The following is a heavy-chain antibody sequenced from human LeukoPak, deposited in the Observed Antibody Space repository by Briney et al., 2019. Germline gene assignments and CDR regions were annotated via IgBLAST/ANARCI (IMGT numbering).Heavy chain of an antibody. CDR2: IYLGDSDS. Sequence: GESLKISCKGSGYSFSNYWIAWVRPMPGKGLEWMGIIYLGDSDSRYSPSFQGQVTISADRSISTAYLQWSSLKASDTAMYYCARRSPYSSSWYLDYWGQGTLVTVSS. J-gene: IGHJ4*02. CDR1: GYSFSNYW. V-gene: IGHV5-51*01. CDR3: ARRSPYSSSWYLDY. D-gene: IGHD6-13*01.